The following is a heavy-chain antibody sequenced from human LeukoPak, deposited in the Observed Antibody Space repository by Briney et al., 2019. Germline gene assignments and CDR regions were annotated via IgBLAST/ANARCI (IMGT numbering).Heavy chain of an antibody. J-gene: IGHJ4*02. CDR2: IYHSGST. CDR1: GYSISNSYY. D-gene: IGHD2-2*02. Sequence: PSETLCLTCAVSGYSISNSYYWGWIRQPPGKGLEWIGSIYHSGSTYYNPSLRSRVTISVDTSKNQFSLKLSSVTAADTAVYYCARGIVVVPAAIPSKRSFYFDFWGQGTLVTVSS. CDR3: ARGIVVVPAAIPSKRSFYFDF. V-gene: IGHV4-38-2*01.